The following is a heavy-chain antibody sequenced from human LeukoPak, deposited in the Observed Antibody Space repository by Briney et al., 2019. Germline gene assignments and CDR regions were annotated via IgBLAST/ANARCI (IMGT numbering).Heavy chain of an antibody. V-gene: IGHV1-18*01. CDR1: GYTLTSYG. D-gene: IGHD3-22*01. J-gene: IGHJ4*02. CDR2: ISAYNGNT. Sequence: GASVKVSCKASGYTLTSYGISWVRQAPGQGLEWMGWISAYNGNTNYAQKLQGRVTMTTDTSTSTAYMELRSLRSDDTAVYYCAGGYYDSSGYPKVFDYWGQGTLVTVSS. CDR3: AGGYYDSSGYPKVFDY.